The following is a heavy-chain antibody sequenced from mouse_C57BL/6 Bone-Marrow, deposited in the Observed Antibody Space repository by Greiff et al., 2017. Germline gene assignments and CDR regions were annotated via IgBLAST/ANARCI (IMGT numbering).Heavy chain of an antibody. D-gene: IGHD2-5*01. CDR3: ARSYSNPVDY. V-gene: IGHV1-64*01. J-gene: IGHJ2*01. CDR1: GYTFTSYW. CDR2: IHPNSGSS. Sequence: QVQLQQPGAELVKPGASVKLSCKASGYTFTSYWMHWVKQRPGQGLEWIGMIHPNSGSSNYNEKFKRKATLTVDTSSSTAYIQLSSLTSEDSAVYDCARSYSNPVDYWGQGTTLTVSS.